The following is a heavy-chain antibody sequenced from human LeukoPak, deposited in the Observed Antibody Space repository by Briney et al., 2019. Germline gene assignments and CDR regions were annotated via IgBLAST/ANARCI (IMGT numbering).Heavy chain of an antibody. CDR2: IYHSGST. V-gene: IGHV4-38-2*02. CDR1: GYSISSGYY. CDR3: ARGTSPTHYYYMDV. J-gene: IGHJ6*03. Sequence: SETLSLTXTVSGYSISSGYYWGWIRQPPGKGLEWIGSIYHSGSTYYNPSLKSRVTISVDTSKNQFSLKLSSVTAADTAVYYCARGTSPTHYYYMDVWGKGTTVTVSS.